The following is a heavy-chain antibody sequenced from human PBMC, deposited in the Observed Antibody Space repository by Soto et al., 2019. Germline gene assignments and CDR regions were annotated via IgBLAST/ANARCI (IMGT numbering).Heavy chain of an antibody. Sequence: ASVKVSCKASGYTFTGYYMHWVRQAPGQGLEWMGWINPNSGGTNYAQKFQGWVTMTRDTSISTAYMELSRLRSDDTAVYYCARGRPRDSYGYFDYWGQGTLVTVSS. CDR1: GYTFTGYY. V-gene: IGHV1-2*04. CDR3: ARGRPRDSYGYFDY. D-gene: IGHD5-18*01. CDR2: INPNSGGT. J-gene: IGHJ4*02.